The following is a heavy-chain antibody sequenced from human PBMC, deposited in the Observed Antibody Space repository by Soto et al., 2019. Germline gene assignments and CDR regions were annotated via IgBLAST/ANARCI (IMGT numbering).Heavy chain of an antibody. J-gene: IGHJ4*02. V-gene: IGHV1-69*02. D-gene: IGHD2-15*01. CDR1: GGTFSSYT. Sequence: ASVKVSCKASGGTFSSYTISWVRQAPGQGLEWMGRIIPILGIANYAQKFQGRVTITADKSTSTAYMELSSLRSEDTAVYYCARISCSGGSCYSNLLFDYWGQGTLVTVSS. CDR3: ARISCSGGSCYSNLLFDY. CDR2: IIPILGIA.